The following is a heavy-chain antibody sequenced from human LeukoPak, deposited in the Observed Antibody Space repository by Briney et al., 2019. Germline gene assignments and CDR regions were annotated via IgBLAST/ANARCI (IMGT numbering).Heavy chain of an antibody. Sequence: GGSLRLSCEASGFTFSSHSMTWVRQAPGKTLEWISYIGHTGSPAHYADSVRGRFTISRDNAENSLYLQMNSLTVEDTAVYYCARDQRPYCGGECYCAIDLWGRGTLVTVSS. CDR2: IGHTGSPA. CDR1: GFTFSSHS. CDR3: ARDQRPYCGGECYCAIDL. J-gene: IGHJ3*01. D-gene: IGHD2-21*01. V-gene: IGHV3-48*01.